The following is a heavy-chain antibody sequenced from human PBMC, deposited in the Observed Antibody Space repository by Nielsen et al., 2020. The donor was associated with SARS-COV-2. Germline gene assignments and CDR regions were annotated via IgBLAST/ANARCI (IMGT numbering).Heavy chain of an antibody. Sequence: ASVQVSCKTSGYNFVHFCITWVRQAPGRGLEWMGWVYYNGDRDYAQDLQGRVTMTTDTSTSTAYMELRSLRSDDTAVYYCARGASHGDYLPSDYWGQGTLVTVSS. V-gene: IGHV1-18*01. J-gene: IGHJ4*02. CDR3: ARGASHGDYLPSDY. CDR2: VYYNGDR. D-gene: IGHD4-17*01. CDR1: GYNFVHFC.